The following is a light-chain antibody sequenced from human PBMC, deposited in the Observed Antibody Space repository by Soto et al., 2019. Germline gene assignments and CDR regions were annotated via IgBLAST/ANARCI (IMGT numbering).Light chain of an antibody. CDR2: DDS. CDR3: QVCDSSSDHVV. Sequence: SYELTQPPSVSVAPGQTARITCGGNNIGSKSVHWYQQKPGQAPVLVVYDDSDRLSGIPERFSGSNSGNTATLTISRVEAGDEADYYGQVCDSSSDHVVFVGGTKVTVL. J-gene: IGLJ2*01. CDR1: NIGSKS. V-gene: IGLV3-21*02.